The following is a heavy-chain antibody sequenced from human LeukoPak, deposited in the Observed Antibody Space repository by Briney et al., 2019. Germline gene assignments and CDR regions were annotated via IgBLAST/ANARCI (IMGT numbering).Heavy chain of an antibody. J-gene: IGHJ6*03. CDR1: GYTFTSYY. Sequence: ASVKVSCKASGYTFTSYYIHWDRQAPGPGLESMGVINPSGGSTNYAQKFQGRVTMTRDTSTSTVYMELSSLGSEDTAVYYCARGPRITMVRGGQWYYYMDVWGKGTTVTISS. V-gene: IGHV1-46*01. CDR3: ARGPRITMVRGGQWYYYMDV. D-gene: IGHD3-10*01. CDR2: INPSGGST.